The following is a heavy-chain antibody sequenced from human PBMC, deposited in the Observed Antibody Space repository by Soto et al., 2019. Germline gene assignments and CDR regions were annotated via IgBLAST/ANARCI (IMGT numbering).Heavy chain of an antibody. V-gene: IGHV3-30-3*01. Sequence: GGSLRLSCAASGLTFSSYAMHWVRQAPGKGLEWVAVISYDGSNKYYADSVKGRFTISRDNSKNTLYLQMNSLRAEDTAVYYCARGADIVVVPAARYFQHWGQGTLVTVSS. CDR3: ARGADIVVVPAARYFQH. CDR1: GLTFSSYA. J-gene: IGHJ1*01. D-gene: IGHD2-2*01. CDR2: ISYDGSNK.